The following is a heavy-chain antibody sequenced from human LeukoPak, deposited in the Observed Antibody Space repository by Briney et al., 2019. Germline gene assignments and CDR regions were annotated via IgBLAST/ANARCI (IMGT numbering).Heavy chain of an antibody. J-gene: IGHJ4*02. CDR1: GGSFSGYY. CDR2: INHSGST. D-gene: IGHD3-16*02. V-gene: IGHV4-34*01. CDR3: ARHNVWGSYRFGPRSFDY. Sequence: SETLSLTCAVYGGSFSGYYWSWIRQPPGKGLEWIGEINHSGSTNYNPSLKSRGTISVDTSKNQFSLKLSSVTAADTAVYYCARHNVWGSYRFGPRSFDYWGQGTLVTVSS.